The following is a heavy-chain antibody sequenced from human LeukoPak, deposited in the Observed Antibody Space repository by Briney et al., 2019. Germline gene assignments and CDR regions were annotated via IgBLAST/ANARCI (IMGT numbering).Heavy chain of an antibody. CDR2: IYTSGST. V-gene: IGHV4-61*02. CDR3: AIVSGDGYVDY. CDR1: GGSISSGSYY. Sequence: SETLSLTCTVSGGSISSGSYYWSWIRQPAGKGLEWIGRIYTSGSTNYNPSLKSRVTISVDTSKNQFSLKLSSVTAADTAVYYCAIVSGDGYVDYWGQGTLVTVSS. D-gene: IGHD5-24*01. J-gene: IGHJ4*02.